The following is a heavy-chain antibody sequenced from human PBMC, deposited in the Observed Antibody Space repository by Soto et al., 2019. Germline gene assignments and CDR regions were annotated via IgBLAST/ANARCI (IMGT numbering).Heavy chain of an antibody. CDR2: IYPCDSDT. CDR1: GYSFTSYW. D-gene: IGHD2-15*01. J-gene: IGHJ4*02. CDR3: ARLVVVAATGYYFDY. V-gene: IGHV5-51*01. Sequence: PGESLKISCKGSGYSFTSYWIGWVRQMPGKGLEWMGIIYPCDSDTRCSPSFQGQVTISADKSISTAYLQWSSLKASDTAMYYCARLVVVAATGYYFDYWGQGTLVTVSS.